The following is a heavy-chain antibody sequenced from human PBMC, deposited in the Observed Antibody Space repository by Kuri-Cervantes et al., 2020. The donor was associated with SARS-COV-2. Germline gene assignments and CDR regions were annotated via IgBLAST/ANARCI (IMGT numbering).Heavy chain of an antibody. J-gene: IGHJ6*02. CDR3: ARDGGMIWFGELLYQNYYGMDV. D-gene: IGHD3-10*01. Sequence: GGSLRLSCAASGFTVSSNYMSWVRQAPGKGLEWVASISRDSTYIYYADSVRGRFTISRDDATNSLFLQMSRLRADDTAVYYCARDGGMIWFGELLYQNYYGMDVWGQGTTVTVSS. V-gene: IGHV3-21*01. CDR2: ISRDSTYI. CDR1: GFTVSSNY.